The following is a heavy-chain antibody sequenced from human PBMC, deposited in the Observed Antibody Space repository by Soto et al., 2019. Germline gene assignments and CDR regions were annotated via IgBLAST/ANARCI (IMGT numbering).Heavy chain of an antibody. Sequence: QVQLVESGGGVVQPGRSLRLSCAASGFTFSSYGMYWVRQAPGKGLEWVAVISYDGSNKYYADSVKGRFTISRDNSKNTLYLQMNSLRAEDTAVYYCAKVLTRGAGDPWGQGTLVTVSS. J-gene: IGHJ5*02. D-gene: IGHD6-13*01. V-gene: IGHV3-30*18. CDR3: AKVLTRGAGDP. CDR1: GFTFSSYG. CDR2: ISYDGSNK.